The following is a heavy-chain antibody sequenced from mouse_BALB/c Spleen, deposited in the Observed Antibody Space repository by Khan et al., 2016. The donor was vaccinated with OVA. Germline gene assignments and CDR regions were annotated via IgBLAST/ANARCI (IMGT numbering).Heavy chain of an antibody. V-gene: IGHV5-4*02. J-gene: IGHJ3*01. D-gene: IGHD2-13*01. Sequence: EVELVESGGGLVKPGGSLKLSCEASGFTFRDYYMSWVRQTPEKRLEWVATISDGGGSSHSPDSLKGRFTIPRDNATNAGYLQLSGLRSEDTAIYYCVRASYGDCAYWGQGTLVTVS. CDR1: GFTFRDYY. CDR3: VRASYGDCAY. CDR2: ISDGGGSS.